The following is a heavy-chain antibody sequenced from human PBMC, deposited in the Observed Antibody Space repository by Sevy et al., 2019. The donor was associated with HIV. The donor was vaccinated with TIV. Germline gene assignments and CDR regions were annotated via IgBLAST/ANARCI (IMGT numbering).Heavy chain of an antibody. CDR2: INHSGST. CDR3: ARHCSSNSCSHAFVI. D-gene: IGHD2-2*01. J-gene: IGHJ3*02. CDR1: GGSFSGYY. Sequence: SETLSLTCAVYGGSFSGYYWSWIRQPPGKGLEWIGEINHSGSTNYNPSLKSRVTISGDTSKNQFSLKLGSVTAADTAVYYCARHCSSNSCSHAFVIWGQGTMVTVSS. V-gene: IGHV4-34*01.